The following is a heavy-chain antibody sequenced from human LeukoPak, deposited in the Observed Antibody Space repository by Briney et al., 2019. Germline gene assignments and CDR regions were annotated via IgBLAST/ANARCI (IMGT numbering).Heavy chain of an antibody. CDR1: GFTFSSYA. CDR2: ISGSGDST. Sequence: GGSLRLSCAASGFTFSSYAMSWVRQAPGKGLEWVSTISGSGDSTYYADPVKGRFTISRDNSKNTLYLQMNSLRAEDTAVYYCAKEHTFGGVIAWGQGTLVTVSS. V-gene: IGHV3-23*01. D-gene: IGHD3-16*02. CDR3: AKEHTFGGVIA. J-gene: IGHJ4*02.